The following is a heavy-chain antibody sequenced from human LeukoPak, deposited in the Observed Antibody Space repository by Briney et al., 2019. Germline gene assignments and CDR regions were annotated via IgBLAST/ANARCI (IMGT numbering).Heavy chain of an antibody. CDR3: ARSGDCGGDCYSDYYYYRDV. D-gene: IGHD2-21*02. Sequence: GGSVKVSCKASGYTFTSYYMHWVRQAPGQGLEWMGIINPNSGSTSYAQMLRGRVTITKDMTTSTVYMELSSLRSEDTAVYYCARSGDCGGDCYSDYYYYRDVWGKGTTVTVS. V-gene: IGHV1-46*04. CDR2: INPNSGST. J-gene: IGHJ6*03. CDR1: GYTFTSYY.